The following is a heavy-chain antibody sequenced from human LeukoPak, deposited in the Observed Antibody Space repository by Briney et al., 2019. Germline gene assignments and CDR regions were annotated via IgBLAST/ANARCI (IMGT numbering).Heavy chain of an antibody. D-gene: IGHD2-2*01. Sequence: SQTLSLTCTVSGGSINSGNYYWSWIRQPAGKGLEWIGRIHTSGSTNSNPSLKSRVTISVDTSKNQFSLKLGSVTAADTAVYYCARGAQVVPASVWFDPWGQGTLVTVSS. CDR1: GGSINSGNYY. V-gene: IGHV4-61*02. CDR2: IHTSGST. CDR3: ARGAQVVPASVWFDP. J-gene: IGHJ5*02.